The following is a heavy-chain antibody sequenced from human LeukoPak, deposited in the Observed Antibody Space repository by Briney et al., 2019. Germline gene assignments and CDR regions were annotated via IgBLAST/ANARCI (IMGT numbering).Heavy chain of an antibody. CDR3: AKISGFSTRWSPDY. J-gene: IGHJ4*02. CDR1: GASISSDDYY. Sequence: ASETLSLTCKVSGASISSDDYYWNWIRQPAGKGLEWVGRITASGYTNYDPSLGSRVTLSVDTSKNQFSLDLSSVTASDTAMYYCAKISGFSTRWSPDYWGQGILVTVSS. D-gene: IGHD6-19*01. V-gene: IGHV4-61*02. CDR2: ITASGYT.